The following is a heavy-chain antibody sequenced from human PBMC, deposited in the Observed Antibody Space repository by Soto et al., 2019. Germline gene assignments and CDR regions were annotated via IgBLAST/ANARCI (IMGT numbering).Heavy chain of an antibody. D-gene: IGHD2-2*01. Sequence: GASAKVSSEDSGDTFTSYSIQCVRQSPGKRLEWMGWINAGNGNTKYSQKFQGRVTITRDTSASTAYMELSSPRSEDTAVYYCARGVVVPAASLSDGMDVWGQGTTVTVPS. CDR3: ARGVVVPAASLSDGMDV. V-gene: IGHV1-3*01. CDR2: INAGNGNT. CDR1: GDTFTSYS. J-gene: IGHJ6*02.